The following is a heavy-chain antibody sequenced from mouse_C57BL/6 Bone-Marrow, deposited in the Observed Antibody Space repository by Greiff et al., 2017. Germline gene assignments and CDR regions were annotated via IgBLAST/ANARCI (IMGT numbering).Heavy chain of an antibody. CDR2: IHPTGGST. V-gene: IGHV1-64*01. CDR1: GYTFTSYW. J-gene: IGHJ1*03. CDR3: ARCPSDYYGSTLHFPDWYFDV. D-gene: IGHD1-1*01. Sequence: VQLQQPGAELVKPGASVKLSCKASGYTFTSYWMHWVKQRPGQGLEWIGMIHPTGGSTNYNQKFKSKATLTVDKSSSTAYMQLSSLTSEDSAVXYCARCPSDYYGSTLHFPDWYFDVWGTGTTVTVSS.